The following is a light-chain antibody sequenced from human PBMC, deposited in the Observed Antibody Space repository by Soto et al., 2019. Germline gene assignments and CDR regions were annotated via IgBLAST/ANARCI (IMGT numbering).Light chain of an antibody. V-gene: IGKV1-12*02. CDR1: PAIDSW. CDR2: AAS. CDR3: QQADSFPYT. J-gene: IGKJ2*01. Sequence: DIQMTQSPSSVSAAAGDRVTITCRASPAIDSWLAWDQQRPGKAPKLLIYAASTLESGVPSRFSASGSGTHFTVTISSLQPEDVATYYCQQADSFPYTFGQGTKLEIK.